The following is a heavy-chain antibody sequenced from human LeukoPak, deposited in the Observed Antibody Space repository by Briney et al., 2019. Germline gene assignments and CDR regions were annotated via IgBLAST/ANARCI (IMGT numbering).Heavy chain of an antibody. CDR3: ARQEMSTPNFDY. CDR2: MYPGDSDT. Sequence: GEPLKISCKGSGYSFISYWIGWVRQMPGKGLEWMGIMYPGDSDTRYSPSFQGQVTISADKSINTAYLQWSSLKASDTAMYYCARQEMSTPNFDYWGQGTLVTVSS. D-gene: IGHD5-24*01. V-gene: IGHV5-51*01. CDR1: GYSFISYW. J-gene: IGHJ4*02.